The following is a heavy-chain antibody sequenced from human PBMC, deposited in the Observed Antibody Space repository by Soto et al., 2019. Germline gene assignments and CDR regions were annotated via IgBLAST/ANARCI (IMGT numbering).Heavy chain of an antibody. D-gene: IGHD3-3*01. V-gene: IGHV3-30*18. CDR1: GFTFSSYG. CDR2: ISYDGSNK. J-gene: IGHJ6*01. CDR3: AKDLAYYDFGSGDYRGGYYYYGMDV. Sequence: QVQLVESGGGVVQPGRSLRLSCAASGFTFSSYGMHWVRQAPGKGLEWVAVISYDGSNKYYADSVKGRFTISRDNSKNTLYLQMNSLRAEDTAVYYCAKDLAYYDFGSGDYRGGYYYYGMDVW.